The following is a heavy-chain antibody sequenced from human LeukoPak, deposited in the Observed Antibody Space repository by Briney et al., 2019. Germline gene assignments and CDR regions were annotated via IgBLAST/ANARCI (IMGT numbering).Heavy chain of an antibody. V-gene: IGHV4-59*08. Sequence: SETLSLTCTVSGASIRSSYWSWLRQPPGRGLEWIGYIYYTGSTNSNPSLKSRVTVSVDTSKNQFSLKPSSMTAADTAVYYCARLDRSGYEMGGTWFDPWGQGTLVTVSS. CDR2: IYYTGST. J-gene: IGHJ5*02. CDR3: ARLDRSGYEMGGTWFDP. D-gene: IGHD3-22*01. CDR1: GASIRSSY.